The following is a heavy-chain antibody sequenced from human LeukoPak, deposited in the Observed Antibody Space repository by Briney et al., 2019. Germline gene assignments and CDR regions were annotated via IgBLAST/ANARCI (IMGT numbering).Heavy chain of an antibody. CDR1: GFTFSDYH. CDR3: TRDVTSYGHFDS. V-gene: IGHV3-21*01. D-gene: IGHD3-16*01. CDR2: ISSASNYI. Sequence: GGSLRLYCAASGFTFSDYHMNWVRQAPGKGLEWVAYISSASNYIYYADSVKGRLTVSRDNAKNSLYLQMDSLRAEDTAVYYCTRDVTSYGHFDSWGQGTLVTVAS. J-gene: IGHJ4*02.